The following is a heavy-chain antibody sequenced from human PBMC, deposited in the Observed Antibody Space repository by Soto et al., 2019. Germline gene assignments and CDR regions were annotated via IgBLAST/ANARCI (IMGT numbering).Heavy chain of an antibody. V-gene: IGHV1-18*01. D-gene: IGHD2-15*01. CDR2: ISGYNGNT. J-gene: IGHJ5*02. Sequence: ASVKVSCKASGYTFTSYGISWVRQAPGQGLEWMGWISGYNGNTNYAQKLQGRVTMTKDTSTSTANMELRSLRSDDTAVYYCARGYCSGGSCYTGWFDPWGQGTQVTVSS. CDR3: ARGYCSGGSCYTGWFDP. CDR1: GYTFTSYG.